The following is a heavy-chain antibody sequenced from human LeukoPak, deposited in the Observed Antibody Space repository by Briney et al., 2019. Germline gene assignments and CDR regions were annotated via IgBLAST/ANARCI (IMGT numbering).Heavy chain of an antibody. Sequence: GESLKISCKGSGYTFTTNWIGWVRQMPGKGLEWMGIIYPGDSDTRYSPSFQGQVTISADKSINTAYLQWSSLKASDTAMYYCARHLRLWQNWFDPWGQGTLVTVSS. CDR1: GYTFTTNW. V-gene: IGHV5-51*01. J-gene: IGHJ5*02. D-gene: IGHD5-18*01. CDR3: ARHLRLWQNWFDP. CDR2: IYPGDSDT.